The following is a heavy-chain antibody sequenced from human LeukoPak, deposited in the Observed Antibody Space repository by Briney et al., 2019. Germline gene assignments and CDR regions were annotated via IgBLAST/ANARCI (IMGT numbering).Heavy chain of an antibody. CDR1: GFP. J-gene: IGHJ4*02. Sequence: GGSLRLSCAASGFPMHWVRQAPGKGLEWVALIQDDGATTNYADSVRGRFTISRDNTKSTVYLQMNSLKPDDTAVYYCATQSITLVVVISPFDYWGQGTLVTVSS. V-gene: IGHV3-30*02. CDR2: IQDDGATT. D-gene: IGHD3-22*01. CDR3: ATQSITLVVVISPFDY.